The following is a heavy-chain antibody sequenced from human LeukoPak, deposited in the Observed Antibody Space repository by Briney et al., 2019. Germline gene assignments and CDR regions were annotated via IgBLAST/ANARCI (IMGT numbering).Heavy chain of an antibody. Sequence: PGGSLRLSCAVSGFTVSSNYMSWVRQPPGKGLEWVSVIYSGGSTYYADSVKGRFTISRHDSRDTLYLQMNSLRVEDTAVYYCAKPDRITMIVVVSPDYWGQGTLVTVSS. J-gene: IGHJ4*02. V-gene: IGHV3-53*04. CDR1: GFTVSSNY. CDR2: IYSGGST. CDR3: AKPDRITMIVVVSPDY. D-gene: IGHD3-22*01.